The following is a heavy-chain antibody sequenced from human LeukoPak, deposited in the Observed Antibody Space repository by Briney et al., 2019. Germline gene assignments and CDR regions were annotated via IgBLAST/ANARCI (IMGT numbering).Heavy chain of an antibody. Sequence: PGGSLRLSCAASGFTFSDYYMSWIRQAPGKGLEWVSYISSRGSIIYYADSVEGRFTISRDNAKNSLYLQMNSLRVEDTALYYCARDSQGSLSTSFDSWGQGTLVTVSS. J-gene: IGHJ4*02. CDR1: GFTFSDYY. CDR2: ISSRGSII. D-gene: IGHD3-10*01. V-gene: IGHV3-11*01. CDR3: ARDSQGSLSTSFDS.